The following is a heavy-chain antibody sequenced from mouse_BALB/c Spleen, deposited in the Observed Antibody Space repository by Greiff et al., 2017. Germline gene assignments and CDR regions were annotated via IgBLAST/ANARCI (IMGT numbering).Heavy chain of an antibody. CDR1: GFAFSSYW. Sequence: QVQLQPSGAELVGPGSSVKISCKASGFAFSSYWVNWVKQRPGQGLEWIGQIFPGDGDTNYNGKFKGKATLTADKSSSTAYMQLSSLTSEDSAVYFCARRDYYGSSLFDYWGQGTTLTVSS. J-gene: IGHJ2*01. CDR2: IFPGDGDT. V-gene: IGHV1-80*01. D-gene: IGHD1-1*01. CDR3: ARRDYYGSSLFDY.